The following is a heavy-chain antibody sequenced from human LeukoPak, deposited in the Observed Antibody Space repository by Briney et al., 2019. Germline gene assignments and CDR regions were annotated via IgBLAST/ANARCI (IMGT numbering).Heavy chain of an antibody. J-gene: IGHJ4*02. V-gene: IGHV3-74*03. CDR1: GFTFRTYW. Sequence: QPGGSLRLSCAAPGFTFRTYWMLWVRHVPGKGLLWVSRIDGDGRGTKYADSVEGRFTISRDNAKKSLFLELNSLRADDTAVFYCARDPGSSAFDLWGQGSLVTVST. CDR3: ARDPGSSAFDL. D-gene: IGHD1-14*01. CDR2: IDGDGRGT.